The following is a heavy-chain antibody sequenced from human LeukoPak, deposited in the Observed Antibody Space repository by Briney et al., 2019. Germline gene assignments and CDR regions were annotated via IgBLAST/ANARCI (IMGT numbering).Heavy chain of an antibody. CDR3: ASNSLSDSGSYLPDY. J-gene: IGHJ4*02. Sequence: QPGGSLRLSCAASGFTFSSYAMHWVRQAPGKGLEWVAVISYDGSNKYYADSVKGRFTISRDNAKNSLYLQMNSLRAEDTAVYYCASNSLSDSGSYLPDYWGQGTLVTVSS. D-gene: IGHD1-26*01. CDR2: ISYDGSNK. V-gene: IGHV3-30*04. CDR1: GFTFSSYA.